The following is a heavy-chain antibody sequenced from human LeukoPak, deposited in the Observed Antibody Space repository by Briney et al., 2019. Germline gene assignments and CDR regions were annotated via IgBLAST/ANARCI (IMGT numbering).Heavy chain of an antibody. Sequence: PGGSLRLSCAASGFTFSSYAMSWVRQAPGKGLEWVSAISGSGGSTYYADSAKGRFTISRDNSKNTLYLQMNSLRAEDTAVYYCAKTGTFGGVIVYYFDYWGQGTLVTVSS. CDR1: GFTFSSYA. CDR2: ISGSGGST. CDR3: AKTGTFGGVIVYYFDY. J-gene: IGHJ4*02. V-gene: IGHV3-23*01. D-gene: IGHD3-16*02.